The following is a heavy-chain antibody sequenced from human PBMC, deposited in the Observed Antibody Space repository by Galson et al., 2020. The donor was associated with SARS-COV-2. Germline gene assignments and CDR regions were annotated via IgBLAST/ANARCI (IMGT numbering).Heavy chain of an antibody. CDR1: GFTFSSYA. D-gene: IGHD2-15*01. J-gene: IGHJ6*02. Sequence: GGSLRLSCAASGFTFSSYAMHWVRQAPGQGQERVAVITYDGSNKYYEDPAKGRFTISRDNSKNTLYLQMNSLRAEDTAVYYCARDEDCSGGSCDSRLFYYYDGMGVGGQGTTVTVSS. CDR2: ITYDGSNK. V-gene: IGHV3-30-3*01. CDR3: ARDEDCSGGSCDSRLFYYYDGMGV.